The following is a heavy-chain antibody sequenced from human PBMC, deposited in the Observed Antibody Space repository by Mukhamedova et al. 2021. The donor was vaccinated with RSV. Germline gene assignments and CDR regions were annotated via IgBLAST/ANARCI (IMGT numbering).Heavy chain of an antibody. CDR2: INSDGSST. J-gene: IGHJ4*02. CDR3: ARMGTTGTAMGDY. V-gene: IGHV3-74*01. D-gene: IGHD1-1*01. Sequence: GLVWVSHINSDGSSTTYAYSVKGRFTISRDNAKNTLYLQMNSLRAEDTAVYYCARMGTTGTAMGDYWGQGTLVIVSS.